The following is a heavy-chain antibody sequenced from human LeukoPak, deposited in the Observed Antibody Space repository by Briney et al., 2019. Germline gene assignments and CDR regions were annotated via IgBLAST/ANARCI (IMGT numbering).Heavy chain of an antibody. J-gene: IGHJ4*02. CDR2: ISSRNTYI. CDR1: GFTFSSYS. CDR3: ARELSGDLDY. Sequence: GGSLRLSCAASGFTFSSYSVNWVRQAPGEGLEWVSSISSRNTYIYYADSVKGRFTISRDNAKNSLYLQMSSLRAEDTAVYYCARELSGDLDYWGQGTLVTVSS. D-gene: IGHD3-3*01. V-gene: IGHV3-21*01.